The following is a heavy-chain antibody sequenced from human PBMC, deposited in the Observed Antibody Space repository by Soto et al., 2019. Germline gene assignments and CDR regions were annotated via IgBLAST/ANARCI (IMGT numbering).Heavy chain of an antibody. Sequence: PSQTLSLTGVISGDSVSSNGACWNWIRQSPSRGLEWLGRTYYRSKWFLDYAASVQSRMTINPDTSRNHCSLQLNSVTPEDTTVYYFSSVNCSGGSCLDGLHFWGQGTTVPVSS. CDR1: GDSVSSNGAC. D-gene: IGHD2-15*01. V-gene: IGHV6-1*01. CDR2: TYYRSKWFL. CDR3: SSVNCSGGSCLDGLHF. J-gene: IGHJ6*02.